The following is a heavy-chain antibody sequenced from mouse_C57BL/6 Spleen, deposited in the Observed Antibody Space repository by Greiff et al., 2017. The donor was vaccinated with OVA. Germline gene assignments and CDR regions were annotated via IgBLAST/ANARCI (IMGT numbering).Heavy chain of an antibody. D-gene: IGHD2-2*01. Sequence: VQLQQSGAELVRPGTSVKMSCKASGYTFTNYWIGWAKQRPGHGLEWVGDIYPGGGYTNYNEKFKGKATLTADKSSSTAYMQFSSLTSEDSAIYYCAREGYDGAWFAYWGQGTLVTVSA. CDR1: GYTFTNYW. CDR3: AREGYDGAWFAY. V-gene: IGHV1-63*01. CDR2: IYPGGGYT. J-gene: IGHJ3*01.